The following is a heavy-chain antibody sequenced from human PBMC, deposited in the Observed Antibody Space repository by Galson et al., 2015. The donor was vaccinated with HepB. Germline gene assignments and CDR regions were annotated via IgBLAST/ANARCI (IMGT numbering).Heavy chain of an antibody. J-gene: IGHJ4*02. CDR3: ARDEGSSSWDPRRLFDY. D-gene: IGHD6-13*01. V-gene: IGHV3-66*02. Sequence: SLRLSCAASGFSVSVNYMNWVRQAPGKGLEWVSVIQSGGRTHYADSVKGRFTISRDNSKNTLYLQMNSLRAEDTAVYYCARDEGSSSWDPRRLFDYWGQGTLVTVSS. CDR1: GFSVSVNY. CDR2: IQSGGRT.